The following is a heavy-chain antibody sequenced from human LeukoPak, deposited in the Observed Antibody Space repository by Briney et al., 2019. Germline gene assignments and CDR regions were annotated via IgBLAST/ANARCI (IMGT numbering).Heavy chain of an antibody. CDR2: ISSSGST. D-gene: IGHD1-1*01. J-gene: IGHJ6*03. CDR3: ARLLPRTGTTAYYFHNDMDV. Sequence: SQTLSLTCTVSGDSISSGDYYWSWIRQPAGKGLEWIGRISSSGSTNYNPSLKSRVTISVDTSKNQFYLKLSSVTAADTADYYCARLLPRTGTTAYYFHNDMDVWGKGTTVTISS. V-gene: IGHV4-61*02. CDR1: GDSISSGDYY.